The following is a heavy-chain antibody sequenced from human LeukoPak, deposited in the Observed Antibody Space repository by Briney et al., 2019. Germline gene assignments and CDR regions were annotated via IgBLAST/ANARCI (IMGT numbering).Heavy chain of an antibody. Sequence: GGSLGLSCAASGFTFSSYALIWVRQAPGKGLEWVSTIRNSGSTTYYADSVKGRFTISRDNSKNTLYLQMNSLRADDTAVYYCAKVGHFCLDYWGQGTLVTVSS. CDR3: AKVGHFCLDY. CDR2: IRNSGSTT. CDR1: GFTFSSYA. D-gene: IGHD3-3*02. V-gene: IGHV3-23*01. J-gene: IGHJ4*02.